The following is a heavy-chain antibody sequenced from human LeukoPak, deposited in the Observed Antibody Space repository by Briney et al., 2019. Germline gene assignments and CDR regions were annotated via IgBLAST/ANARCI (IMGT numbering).Heavy chain of an antibody. D-gene: IGHD3-10*01. CDR1: GGTFSSYA. J-gene: IGHJ4*02. Sequence: GASVKVSCKASGGTFSSYAISWVRQAPGQGLEWMGGIIPIFGTANYAQKFQGRVTITADESTSTAYMELSSLRSEDTAVYYCARDLDGALISWGQGTLVTVSS. CDR3: ARDLDGALIS. V-gene: IGHV1-69*13. CDR2: IIPIFGTA.